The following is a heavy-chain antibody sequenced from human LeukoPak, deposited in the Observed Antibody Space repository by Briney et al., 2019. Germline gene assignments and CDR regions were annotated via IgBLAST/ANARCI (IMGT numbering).Heavy chain of an antibody. V-gene: IGHV3-23*01. D-gene: IGHD3-22*01. CDR1: GFTFSIYA. CDR2: ITSSGDGT. Sequence: GGSLRLSCAASGFTFSIYAMSWVRQAPGKGLQWVSSITSSGDGTYYADSVKGRFTISRDNTENMLYLQMNSLRVEDTAVYFCAKDRPNYYGSNGHYYRRDGDYWGQGTLVTVSS. J-gene: IGHJ4*02. CDR3: AKDRPNYYGSNGHYYRRDGDY.